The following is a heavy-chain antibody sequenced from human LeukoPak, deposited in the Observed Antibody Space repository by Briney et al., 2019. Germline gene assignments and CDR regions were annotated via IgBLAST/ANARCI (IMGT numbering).Heavy chain of an antibody. CDR3: ARVGTKEMGFDI. D-gene: IGHD1-7*01. Sequence: PGGSLRLSCAASGFTFSSYGMHWVRQAPGKGLEWVAVISYDGSNKYYADSVKGRFTISRDNSKNTLYLQMNSLRAEDTAVYYCARVGTKEMGFDIWGQGTMVTVSS. J-gene: IGHJ3*02. V-gene: IGHV3-30*03. CDR2: ISYDGSNK. CDR1: GFTFSSYG.